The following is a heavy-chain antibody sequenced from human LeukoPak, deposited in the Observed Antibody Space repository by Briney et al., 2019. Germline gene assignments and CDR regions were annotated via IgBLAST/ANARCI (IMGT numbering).Heavy chain of an antibody. CDR2: IKHDGSET. CDR3: AKNGGPHGMDV. Sequence: PGGSLRLSCAASGFTFSSIWMSWVRQAPGKGLEWVANIKHDGSETNYVDSVKGRFSISRDNAKNSLHLQMNSLRVEDTAVYSCAKNGGPHGMDVWGLGTTVTV. CDR1: GFTFSSIW. D-gene: IGHD3-16*01. J-gene: IGHJ6*02. V-gene: IGHV3-7*02.